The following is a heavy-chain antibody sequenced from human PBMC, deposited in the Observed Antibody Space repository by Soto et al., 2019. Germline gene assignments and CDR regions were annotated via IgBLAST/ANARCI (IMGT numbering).Heavy chain of an antibody. CDR2: IYKSATT. D-gene: IGHD2-15*01. J-gene: IGHJ5*01. V-gene: IGHV4-30-4*01. CDR3: ARGRYCLTGRCFPNWFDS. Sequence: LSLTCSVSGDSISTVDYFWAWVRQPPGQALEYIGYIYKSATTYYNPSFESRVAISLDTPKSQFSLNVTSLTAADTAVYFCARGRYCLTGRCFPNWFDSWGQGTLVTVSS. CDR1: GDSISTVDYF.